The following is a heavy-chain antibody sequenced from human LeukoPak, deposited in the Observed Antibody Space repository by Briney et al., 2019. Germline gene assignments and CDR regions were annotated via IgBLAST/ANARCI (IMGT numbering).Heavy chain of an antibody. CDR1: GGSISSGDYY. CDR3: ARVGDFWSGYPLGSDY. Sequence: PSETLSLTCTVSGGSISSGDYYWSWTRQPPGKGLEWIGYIYYSGSTYYNPSLKSRVTISVDTSKNQFSLKLSSVTAADTAVYYCARVGDFWSGYPLGSDYWGQGTLVTVSS. CDR2: IYYSGST. J-gene: IGHJ4*02. D-gene: IGHD3-3*01. V-gene: IGHV4-30-4*08.